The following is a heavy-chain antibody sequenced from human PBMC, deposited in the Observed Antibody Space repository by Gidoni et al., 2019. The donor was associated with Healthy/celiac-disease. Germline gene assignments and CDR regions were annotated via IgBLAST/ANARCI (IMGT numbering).Heavy chain of an antibody. J-gene: IGHJ1*01. Sequence: QVQLVQSGAEVKTPGSSVKVSCKASGGTFSRYAISWVRQAPGQGLEWMGRSIPILGIANYAQKFQGRVTITADKSTSTAYMELSSLRSEDTAVYYCARAGSSSSGDEYFQHWGQGTLVTVSS. V-gene: IGHV1-69*04. D-gene: IGHD6-6*01. CDR2: SIPILGIA. CDR1: GGTFSRYA. CDR3: ARAGSSSSGDEYFQH.